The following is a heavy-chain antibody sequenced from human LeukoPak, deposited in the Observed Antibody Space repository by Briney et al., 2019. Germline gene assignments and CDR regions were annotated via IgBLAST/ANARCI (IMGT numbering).Heavy chain of an antibody. J-gene: IGHJ4*02. Sequence: GASVKVSCKASGYTFTSYGISWVRQAPGQGLEWMGWINPYSGDTDSAQKFQGRVAVTRDTSITTAYMDLSRLTSDDTAVYYCARANGGGAYYPFDYWGQGALVTVSS. CDR3: ARANGGGAYYPFDY. D-gene: IGHD4-17*01. CDR2: INPYSGDT. V-gene: IGHV1-2*02. CDR1: GYTFTSYG.